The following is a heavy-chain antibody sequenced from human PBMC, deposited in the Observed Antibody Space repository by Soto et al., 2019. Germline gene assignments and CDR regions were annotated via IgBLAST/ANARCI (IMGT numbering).Heavy chain of an antibody. J-gene: IGHJ4*02. D-gene: IGHD3-16*01. CDR1: GFTFGDYA. CDR2: IRSKAYGGTT. CDR3: TRYLGRVGRRSGFDY. Sequence: LRLSCTASGFTFGDYAMSWVRQAPGKGLEWVGFIRSKAYGGTTEYAASVKGRFTISRDDSKSIAYLQMNSLKTEDTAVYYCTRYLGRVGRRSGFDYWGQGTLVTVSS. V-gene: IGHV3-49*04.